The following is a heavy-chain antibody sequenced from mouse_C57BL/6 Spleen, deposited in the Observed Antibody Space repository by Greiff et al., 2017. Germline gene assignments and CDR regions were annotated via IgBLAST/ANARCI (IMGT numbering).Heavy chain of an antibody. V-gene: IGHV10-1*01. CDR2: IRSKSNNYAT. Sequence: EVQVVESGGGLVQPKGSLKLSCAASGFSFNTYAMNWVRQAPGKGLEWVARIRSKSNNYATYYADSVKDRFTISRDDSESMLYLQMNNLKTEDTAMYYCVRQGGNYDFDYWGQGTTLTVSS. CDR1: GFSFNTYA. J-gene: IGHJ2*01. CDR3: VRQGGNYDFDY. D-gene: IGHD2-1*01.